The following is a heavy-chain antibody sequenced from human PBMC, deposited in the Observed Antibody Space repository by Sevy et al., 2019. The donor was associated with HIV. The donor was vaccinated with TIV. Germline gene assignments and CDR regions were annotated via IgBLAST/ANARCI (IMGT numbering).Heavy chain of an antibody. Sequence: ASVKVSCKASGYTFSDYYIHWVRQAPGQGLEWMGRINPKSGGTNYAQKFQGRVTMTRDTSISTVYMELNRLTSDATAINYSARNTNSLYWGYDRPVADYWGQGTLVTVSS. J-gene: IGHJ4*02. CDR3: ARNTNSLYWGYDRPVADY. CDR1: GYTFSDYY. CDR2: INPKSGGT. D-gene: IGHD5-12*01. V-gene: IGHV1-2*06.